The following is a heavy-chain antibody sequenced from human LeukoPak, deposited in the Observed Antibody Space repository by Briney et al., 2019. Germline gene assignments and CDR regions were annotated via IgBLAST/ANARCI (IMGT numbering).Heavy chain of an antibody. D-gene: IGHD3-16*01. CDR3: TTFSYVLDY. Sequence: PGGSLRLSCAASGFTFSNAWMNWVRQAPGKGLEWVARLKKKPDGGTTDYAAPVKGRFTISRDDSRNMLYPQMDSLKTEDTAIYYCTTFSYVLDYWGQGTLVTVSS. V-gene: IGHV3-15*01. CDR1: GFTFSNAW. CDR2: LKKKPDGGTT. J-gene: IGHJ4*02.